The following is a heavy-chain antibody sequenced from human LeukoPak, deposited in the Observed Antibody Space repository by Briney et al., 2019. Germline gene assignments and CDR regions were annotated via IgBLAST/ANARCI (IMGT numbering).Heavy chain of an antibody. J-gene: IGHJ5*02. CDR2: ISYDGRSK. CDR3: AKDNLYQDDH. CDR1: GFTFTSYE. D-gene: IGHD2-2*01. Sequence: GGSLRLSCAASGFTFTSYEMNWVRQAPGKGLEWVAIISYDGRSKYYADSVKGRFTISRDNSRNTLYLQMNSLRPEDTAVYYCAKDNLYQDDHWGQGTLVTVSS. V-gene: IGHV3-30*18.